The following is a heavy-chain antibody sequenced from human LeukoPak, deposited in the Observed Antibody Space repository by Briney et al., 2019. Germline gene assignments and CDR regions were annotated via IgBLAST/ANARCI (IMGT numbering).Heavy chain of an antibody. CDR1: GFTFSSYS. J-gene: IGHJ4*02. V-gene: IGHV3-48*02. CDR2: ISSSGINT. CDR3: ARWESGNYLIFDY. D-gene: IGHD1-26*01. Sequence: GGSLRLSCAASGFTFSSYSMNWVLQAPGKGLEWVSYISSSGINTYYADSVKGRFTISRDNAKNSVYLQMNSLRDEDTAVYYCARWESGNYLIFDYWGQGTLVTVSS.